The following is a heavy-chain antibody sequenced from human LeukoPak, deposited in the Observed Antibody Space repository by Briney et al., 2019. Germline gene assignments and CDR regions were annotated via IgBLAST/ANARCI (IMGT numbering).Heavy chain of an antibody. Sequence: KPSETLSLTCTVSGGSISNYYWNWIRQPPGKGLEWIGNIYYSGRTNYNPSLKSRVTISVDTSKNQFSLKLTSVTAADTAVYYCARLIPNSAWLSDYWGRGTPVTVSS. CDR3: ARLIPNSAWLSDY. J-gene: IGHJ4*02. CDR2: IYYSGRT. D-gene: IGHD6-19*01. CDR1: GGSISNYY. V-gene: IGHV4-59*08.